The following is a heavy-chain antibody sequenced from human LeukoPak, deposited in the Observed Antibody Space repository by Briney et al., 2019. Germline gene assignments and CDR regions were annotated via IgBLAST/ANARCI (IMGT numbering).Heavy chain of an antibody. V-gene: IGHV3-33*01. CDR2: IWYDGSKE. CDR1: GFTFSSYG. D-gene: IGHD4-23*01. J-gene: IGHJ4*02. Sequence: GGSLRLSCATSGFTFSSYGMYWVRQAPGKGLEYMAVIWYDGSKEFYADPVKGRFTISRDKSKNTVYSKNTLYLQMNSLRAEDTAVYYCARVGGNSLDYWGQGTLVTVSS. CDR3: ARVGGNSLDY.